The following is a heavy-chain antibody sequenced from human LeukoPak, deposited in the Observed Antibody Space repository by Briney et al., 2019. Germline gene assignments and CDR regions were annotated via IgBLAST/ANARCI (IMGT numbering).Heavy chain of an antibody. D-gene: IGHD3-3*01. CDR1: GGSISSYY. J-gene: IGHJ6*02. CDR3: ARDTYDFWSGYSAYGMDV. V-gene: IGHV4-59*01. CDR2: IYYSGST. Sequence: PSETLSLTCTVSGGSISSYYWSWIRQPPGKGLEWIGYIYYSGSTNYNPSLKSRVTISVDTSKNQFSLKLSSVTAADTAVYYCARDTYDFWSGYSAYGMDVWGQGTTVTVSS.